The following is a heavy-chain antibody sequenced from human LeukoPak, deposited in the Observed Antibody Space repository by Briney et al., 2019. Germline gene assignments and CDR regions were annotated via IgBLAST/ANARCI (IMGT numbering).Heavy chain of an antibody. V-gene: IGHV3-23*01. CDR2: ISGSGGYT. CDR3: AKDPYYDFWSGYYYFDY. D-gene: IGHD3-3*01. Sequence: GGSLRLSRAASGLTFSNYAMSWVPQAPGKGLEWVSGISGSGGYTYYADSVKGRFTISRDDSKNTLYLQMNSLRAEDTAIYYCAKDPYYDFWSGYYYFDYWGQGTLVTVSS. J-gene: IGHJ4*02. CDR1: GLTFSNYA.